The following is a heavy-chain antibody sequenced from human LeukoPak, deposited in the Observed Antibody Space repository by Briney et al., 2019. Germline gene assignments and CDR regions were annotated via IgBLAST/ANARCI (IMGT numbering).Heavy chain of an antibody. D-gene: IGHD5-12*01. CDR1: GFTFSSYA. J-gene: IGHJ3*02. CDR2: ISGSGGST. V-gene: IGHV3-23*01. Sequence: HPGGSLRLSCAASGFTFSSYAMSWVRQAPGKGLEWVSAISGSGGSTYYADSVKGRFTISRDNSKNTRYLQMNSLRAEDTAVYYCAKALIVATISHAFDIWGQGTMVTVSS. CDR3: AKALIVATISHAFDI.